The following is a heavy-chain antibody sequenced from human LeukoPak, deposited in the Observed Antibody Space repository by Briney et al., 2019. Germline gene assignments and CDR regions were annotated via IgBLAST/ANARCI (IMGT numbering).Heavy chain of an antibody. CDR2: IYSGGST. D-gene: IGHD3-3*01. CDR1: GFTVSSNY. V-gene: IGHV3-53*01. J-gene: IGHJ6*02. CDR3: ARPLFWSSYQLRPQKDV. Sequence: GGSLRLSCAASGFTVSSNYMSWVRQAPGKGLEWVSVIYSGGSTYYADSVKGRFTISRDNSKNTLYLQMNSLRAEDTAVYYCARPLFWSSYQLRPQKDVWGQGTTVTVSS.